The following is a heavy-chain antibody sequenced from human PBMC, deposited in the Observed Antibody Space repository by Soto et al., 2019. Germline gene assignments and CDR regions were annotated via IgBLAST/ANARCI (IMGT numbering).Heavy chain of an antibody. CDR3: ARTWWWPFDY. CDR2: IYWNDDK. V-gene: IGHV2-5*01. D-gene: IGHD2-21*01. Sequence: ESGPTLVEPTQTLTLTCTYSGFSLRTTGVGVGWIRQPPGKALEWLGIIYWNDDKRYSPSLKNRFTLTSDISKSQVVLTMTNIDPVATATCYCARTWWWPFDYWGQGTLVIVSS. J-gene: IGHJ4*02. CDR1: GFSLRTTGVG.